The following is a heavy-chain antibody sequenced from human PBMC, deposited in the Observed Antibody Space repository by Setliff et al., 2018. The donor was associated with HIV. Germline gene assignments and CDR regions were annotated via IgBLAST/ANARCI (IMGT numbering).Heavy chain of an antibody. CDR1: GDSISSRFH. Sequence: SETLSLTCTVSGDSISSRFHWGWIRQPPGKGLEWIAIAHSSGNTYYNPSLESRVTIAVDMSKSQVSLNLTSVTAADTATYHCATSSGFKLPRSLWFDPWGQGTLVTVSS. D-gene: IGHD2-15*01. CDR2: AHSSGNT. J-gene: IGHJ5*02. CDR3: ATSSGFKLPRSLWFDP. V-gene: IGHV4-39*01.